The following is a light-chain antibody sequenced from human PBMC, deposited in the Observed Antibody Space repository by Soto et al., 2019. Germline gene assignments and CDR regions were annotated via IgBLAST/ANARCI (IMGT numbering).Light chain of an antibody. CDR3: QKYNNWPWT. CDR1: QSVSNN. CDR2: GAS. Sequence: EIVLTQSPGTLSLSPVERATLSCRSSQSVSNNYLAWYQQKPGQAPRLLIYGASTRATGIPARFSGSGSGTEFTLTISSLQSEDFAVYYCQKYNNWPWTFGQGTKVDIK. V-gene: IGKV3-15*01. J-gene: IGKJ1*01.